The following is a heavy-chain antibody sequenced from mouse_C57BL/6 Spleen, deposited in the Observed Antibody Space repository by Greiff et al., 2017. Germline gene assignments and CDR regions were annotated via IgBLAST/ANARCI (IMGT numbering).Heavy chain of an antibody. V-gene: IGHV1-18*01. D-gene: IGHD2-3*01. CDR1: GYTFTDYN. J-gene: IGHJ4*01. CDR2: INPNNGGT. Sequence: VQLKESGPELVKPGASVKIPCKASGYTFTDYNMDWVKQSHGKSLEWIGDINPNNGGTIYNQKFKGKATLTVDKSSSTAYMELRSLTSEYTAVYYCARRGWLLRYYAMDYWGQGTSVTVSS. CDR3: ARRGWLLRYYAMDY.